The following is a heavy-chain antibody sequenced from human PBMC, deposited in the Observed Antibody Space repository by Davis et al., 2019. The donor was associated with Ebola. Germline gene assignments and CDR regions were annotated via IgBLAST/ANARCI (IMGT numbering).Heavy chain of an antibody. D-gene: IGHD1-1*01. CDR2: ISAYNGNT. Sequence: AASVKVSCKASGYTFTSYGINWVRQAPGQGLEWMGWISAYNGNTNYAQNLQGRVTMTTDTSTSTAYMGLRSLRSDDTAMYYCARGLEPGDWFDPWGQGTLVTVSS. V-gene: IGHV1-18*01. CDR1: GYTFTSYG. CDR3: ARGLEPGDWFDP. J-gene: IGHJ5*02.